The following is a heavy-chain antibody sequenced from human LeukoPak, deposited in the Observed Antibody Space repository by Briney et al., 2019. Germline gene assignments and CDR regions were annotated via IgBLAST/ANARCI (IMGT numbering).Heavy chain of an antibody. Sequence: GGSLRLSCAASGFTFSTFWLSWVRQAPGKGLEWVSSISSSSSYIYYADSVKGRFTISRDNAKNSLYLQMNSLRAEDTAVYYCARDPRSGDCFGGQGTLVTVSS. CDR2: ISSSSSYI. V-gene: IGHV3-21*01. J-gene: IGHJ4*02. CDR1: GFTFSTFW. CDR3: ARDPRSGDCF. D-gene: IGHD2-21*01.